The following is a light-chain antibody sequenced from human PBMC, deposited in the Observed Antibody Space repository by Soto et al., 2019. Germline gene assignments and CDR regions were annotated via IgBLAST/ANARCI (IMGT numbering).Light chain of an antibody. CDR2: SNN. V-gene: IGLV1-44*01. J-gene: IGLJ2*01. CDR3: AAWDDSLNGPV. CDR1: SSNIGSNT. Sequence: SVLTQPPSASGTPGQRVTISCSGSSSNIGSNTVNWYQQLPGTAPKLLIYSNNQRPSGVPDRFSGSKSGTSASLAISGLQSEDEADYYCAAWDDSLNGPVFGGGTKVTVL.